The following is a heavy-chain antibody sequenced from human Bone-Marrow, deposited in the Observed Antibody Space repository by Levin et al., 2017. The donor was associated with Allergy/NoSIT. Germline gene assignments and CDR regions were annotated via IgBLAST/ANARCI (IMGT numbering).Heavy chain of an antibody. CDR2: IYYSGST. V-gene: IGHV4-59*01. CDR3: ARYPIVLRVFDY. Sequence: SETLSLTCTVSGGSISSYYWSWMRQPPGKGLEWIGYIYYSGSTNYNPSLKSRVTISLDTSKNQFTLKLGSGTAAGTAVYYCARYPIVLRVFDYWGQGTLVTVSS. J-gene: IGHJ4*02. D-gene: IGHD2-8*01. CDR1: GGSISSYY.